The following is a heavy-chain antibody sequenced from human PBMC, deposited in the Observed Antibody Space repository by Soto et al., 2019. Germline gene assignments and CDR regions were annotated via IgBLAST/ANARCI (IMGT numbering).Heavy chain of an antibody. CDR1: GFSFILSW. J-gene: IGHJ6*02. Sequence: PGGSLTLSCAASGFSFILSWVNWIRPPPEKGLDWLASLHQSGNEMNYAASVRGRFTSPPDNAQNSLLLQMNKLRADDTAVYQCERTQGWGAYDFWGQGTKVTVSS. CDR3: ERTQGWGAYDF. CDR2: LHQSGNEM. D-gene: IGHD3-16*01. V-gene: IGHV3-7*01.